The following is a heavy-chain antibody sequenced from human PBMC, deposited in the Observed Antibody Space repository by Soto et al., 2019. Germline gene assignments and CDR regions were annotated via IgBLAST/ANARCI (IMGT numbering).Heavy chain of an antibody. CDR3: AGGGYYTESVLAFDI. V-gene: IGHV3-21*01. CDR2: ISSSSSYI. CDR1: GFTFSSYS. Sequence: GGSLRLSCAASGFTFSSYSMNWVRQAPGKGLEWVSSISSSSSYIYYADSVKGRFTISRDNAKNSLYLQMNSLRAEDTAVYYCAGGGYYTESVLAFDIWGQGTMVTVSS. J-gene: IGHJ3*02. D-gene: IGHD3-3*01.